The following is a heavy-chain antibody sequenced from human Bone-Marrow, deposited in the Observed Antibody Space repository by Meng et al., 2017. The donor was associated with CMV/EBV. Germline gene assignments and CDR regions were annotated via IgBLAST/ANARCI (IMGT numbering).Heavy chain of an antibody. V-gene: IGHV4-39*01. Sequence: GSLRLSCIVSGGSISTYSSYWAWIRQPPGKGLEWIGSVYYSGSTYYNPSLKSRVTISVDTSKNQFSLNLGSVTAADTAVYYCAKFLTDSPDDAFDIWGQGTLVTVSS. CDR2: VYYSGST. CDR3: AKFLTDSPDDAFDI. J-gene: IGHJ3*02. D-gene: IGHD3-9*01. CDR1: GGSISTYSSY.